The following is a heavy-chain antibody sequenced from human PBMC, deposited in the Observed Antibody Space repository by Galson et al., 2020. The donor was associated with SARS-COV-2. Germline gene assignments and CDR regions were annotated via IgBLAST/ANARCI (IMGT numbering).Heavy chain of an antibody. CDR3: ASYDFWSGYYFDY. J-gene: IGHJ4*02. D-gene: IGHD3-3*01. V-gene: IGHV3-11*01. Sequence: GESLKISCAAPGFTFSDYYMSWIRQAPGKGLEWVSYISSSGSTIYYAYSVKGRFTISRDNAKNSLYLQMNSLRAEDTAVYYCASYDFWSGYYFDYWGQGTLVTVSS. CDR2: ISSSGSTI. CDR1: GFTFSDYY.